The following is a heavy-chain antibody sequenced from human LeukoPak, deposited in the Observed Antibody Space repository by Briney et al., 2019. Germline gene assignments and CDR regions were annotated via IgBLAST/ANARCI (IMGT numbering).Heavy chain of an antibody. D-gene: IGHD5-18*01. CDR2: TYYRSKWYN. Sequence: SQTLSLTCAISGDSVSSNSATWDWIRQSPSRGLEWLGRTYYRSKWYNDYAVSVKSRVTINPDTSKNQFSLQLNSVTPEDTALYYCAREGSDGSLFDYWGQGSLVIVSS. CDR3: AREGSDGSLFDY. V-gene: IGHV6-1*01. CDR1: GDSVSSNSAT. J-gene: IGHJ4*02.